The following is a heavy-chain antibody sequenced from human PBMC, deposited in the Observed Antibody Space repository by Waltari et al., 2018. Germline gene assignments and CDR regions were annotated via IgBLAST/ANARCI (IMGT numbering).Heavy chain of an antibody. Sequence: QVQLLESGPGLVKSSETLSLTCSVSNGSIKTNDWWSWVRRPPGKGLEWIAEVFHTGSTYYNPSLKSRVTISVDTSKNQFSLKLSSVTAADTAVYYCARHPAMTIMLWYFDLWGRGTLVTVSS. CDR2: VFHTGST. D-gene: IGHD2-8*01. CDR3: ARHPAMTIMLWYFDL. J-gene: IGHJ2*01. V-gene: IGHV4-4*02. CDR1: NGSIKTNDW.